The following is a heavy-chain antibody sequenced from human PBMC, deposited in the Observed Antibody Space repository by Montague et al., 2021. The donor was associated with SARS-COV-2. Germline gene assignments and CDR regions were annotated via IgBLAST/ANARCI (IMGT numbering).Heavy chain of an antibody. CDR2: IFYSGST. J-gene: IGHJ4*02. CDR1: GSSISSETHY. D-gene: IGHD6-19*01. CDR3: ASQPIPVTGSGEFDY. Sequence: SETLSLTCTVSGSSISSETHYWGWIRQPPGKGLEWIGSIFYSGSTYYNSSLKSRVSISVDTSKNQFSLRLRSVTAVDTAVYYCASQPIPVTGSGEFDYWGPGTLVTVSS. V-gene: IGHV4-39*01.